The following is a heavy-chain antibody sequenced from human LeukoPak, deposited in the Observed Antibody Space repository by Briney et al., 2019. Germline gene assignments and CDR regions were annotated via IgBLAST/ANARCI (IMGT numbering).Heavy chain of an antibody. V-gene: IGHV1-69*06. J-gene: IGHJ5*02. CDR3: AREGAYGDHGGNWFDP. CDR2: IIPIFCTA. CDR1: VGTLSSYA. Sequence: SVKVSCKGSVGTLSSYAISWVRQAPGQGLEWMGGIIPIFCTANYAQKFQGRVTITADKSTSTAYMELSSLRSEDTAVYYCAREGAYGDHGGNWFDPWGQGTLVTVSS. D-gene: IGHD4-17*01.